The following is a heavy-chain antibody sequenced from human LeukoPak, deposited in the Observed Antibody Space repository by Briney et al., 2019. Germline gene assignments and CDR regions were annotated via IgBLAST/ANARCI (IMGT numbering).Heavy chain of an antibody. CDR1: GYTFTSYY. CDR2: INPSGGST. D-gene: IGHD6-6*01. V-gene: IGHV1-46*01. Sequence: GASVKVSCKASGYTFTSYYMHWVRQAPGQGLEWMGIINPSGGSTSYAQKFQGRVTMTRDMSTSRVYMELSSLRSEDTAVYYCARDGEGSIAARPRYYMDVWGKGTTVTVSS. CDR3: ARDGEGSIAARPRYYMDV. J-gene: IGHJ6*03.